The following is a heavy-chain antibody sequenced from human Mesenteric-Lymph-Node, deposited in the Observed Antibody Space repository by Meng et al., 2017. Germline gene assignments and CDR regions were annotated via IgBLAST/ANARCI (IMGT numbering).Heavy chain of an antibody. CDR3: ARDVLNNWFDP. CDR1: GYTFTDHH. CDR2: MDPKRGGT. D-gene: IGHD3-16*01. J-gene: IGHJ5*02. Sequence: QVQLVQSGAEVKKPGAAVTVACKASGYTFTDHHMHWVRQAPGEGLEWMGRMDPKRGGTKYAQKFQGRVTMTRETSISTAYMDLSRLRSDDTAVYYCARDVLNNWFDPWGQGTLVTVSS. V-gene: IGHV1-2*06.